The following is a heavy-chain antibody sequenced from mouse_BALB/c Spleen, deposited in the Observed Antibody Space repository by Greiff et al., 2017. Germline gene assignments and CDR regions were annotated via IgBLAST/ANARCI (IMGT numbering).Heavy chain of an antibody. V-gene: IGHV3-8*02. CDR3: AMGGYPYYAMDY. CDR1: GDSITSGY. CDR2: ISYSGST. D-gene: IGHD2-2*01. J-gene: IGHJ4*01. Sequence: EVQRVESGPSLVKPSQTLSLTCSVTGDSITSGYWNWIRKFPGNKLEYMGYISYSGSTYYNPSLKSRISITRDTSKNQYYLQLNSVTTEDTATYYCAMGGYPYYAMDYWGQGTSVTVSS.